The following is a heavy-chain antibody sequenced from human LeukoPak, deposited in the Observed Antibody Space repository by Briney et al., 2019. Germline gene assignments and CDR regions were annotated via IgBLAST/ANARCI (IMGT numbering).Heavy chain of an antibody. V-gene: IGHV1-18*01. Sequence: ASVKVSFKTSGYTFKNYGISWVRQAPGQGLEWMGWVRADNGKTDYTQKFQDRVTMTADTSTNTAYMELRSLRSDDTAVYYCARDRSNSDFWGQGTLVTVS. D-gene: IGHD4-11*01. CDR1: GYTFKNYG. CDR2: VRADNGKT. CDR3: ARDRSNSDF. J-gene: IGHJ4*02.